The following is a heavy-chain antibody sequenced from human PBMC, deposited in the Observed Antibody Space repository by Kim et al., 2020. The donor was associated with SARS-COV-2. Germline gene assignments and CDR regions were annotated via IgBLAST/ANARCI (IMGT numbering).Heavy chain of an antibody. D-gene: IGHD6-13*01. CDR1: GFTFSSYE. CDR2: ISCSGSNI. Sequence: GGSLRLSCAASGFTFSSYEMNWVRQAPGKGLEWVSYISCSGSNIYYADSVKGRFTISRDNAKNSLYLQMNSLRAEDTAVYYCARDPYSSSYNYYGMDVWGQVTTVPLSS. J-gene: IGHJ6*02. V-gene: IGHV3-48*03. CDR3: ARDPYSSSYNYYGMDV.